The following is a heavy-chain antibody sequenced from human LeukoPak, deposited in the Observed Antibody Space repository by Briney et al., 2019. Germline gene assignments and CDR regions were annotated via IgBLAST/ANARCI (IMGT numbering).Heavy chain of an antibody. D-gene: IGHD5-18*01. CDR2: IYYSGST. CDR3: ARVGYSYGLDY. CDR1: GGSIGSYY. V-gene: IGHV4-59*01. J-gene: IGHJ4*02. Sequence: SETLSLTCTVSGGSIGSYYWSWIRQPPGKGLEWIGYIYYSGSTNYNPSLKSRVTISVDTSKNQFSLKLSSVTAADTAVYYCARVGYSYGLDYWGQGTLVTVSS.